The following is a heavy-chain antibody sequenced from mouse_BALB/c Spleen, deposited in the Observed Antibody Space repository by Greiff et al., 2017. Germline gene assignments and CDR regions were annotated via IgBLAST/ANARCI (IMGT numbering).Heavy chain of an antibody. J-gene: IGHJ4*01. CDR2: IWAGGST. V-gene: IGHV2-9*02. CDR3: ARERRYDGDAMDY. Sequence: VQLVESGPGLVAPSQSLSITCTVSGFSLTSYGVHWVRQPPGKGLEWLGVIWAGGSTNYNSALMSRLSISKDNSKSQVFLKMNSLQTDDTAMYYCARERRYDGDAMDYWGQGTSVTVSS. CDR1: GFSLTSYG. D-gene: IGHD2-14*01.